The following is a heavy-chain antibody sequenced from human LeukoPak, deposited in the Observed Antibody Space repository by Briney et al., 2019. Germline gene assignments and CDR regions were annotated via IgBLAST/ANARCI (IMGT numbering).Heavy chain of an antibody. Sequence: GGSLRLSCTASGFTFGDYAMSWFRQAPGKGLEWVGFIRSKAYGGTTEYAASVKGRFTISRDDSKSIAYLQMNSLKTEDTAVYYCTRVGASNYVAYYFDYWGQGTLVTVSS. CDR1: GFTFGDYA. D-gene: IGHD4-11*01. V-gene: IGHV3-49*03. J-gene: IGHJ4*02. CDR3: TRVGASNYVAYYFDY. CDR2: IRSKAYGGTT.